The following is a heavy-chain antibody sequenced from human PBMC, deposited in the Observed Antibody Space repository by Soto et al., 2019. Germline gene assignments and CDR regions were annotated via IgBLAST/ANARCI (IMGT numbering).Heavy chain of an antibody. CDR3: AKSLSLSDSYHPLDS. D-gene: IGHD3-9*01. J-gene: IGHJ4*02. CDR1: GFTFDNYA. Sequence: GGSLRLSCAASGFTFDNYAMSWVRQAPGKGLEWVSSIAKSGGSPHYADSVKGRFTISRDNSERILYLQMNSLGAEDTAAYFCAKSLSLSDSYHPLDSWGQGTLVTVSS. CDR2: IAKSGGSP. V-gene: IGHV3-23*05.